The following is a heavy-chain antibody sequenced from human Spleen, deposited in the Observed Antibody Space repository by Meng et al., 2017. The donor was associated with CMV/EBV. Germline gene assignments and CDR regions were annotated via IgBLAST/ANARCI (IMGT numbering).Heavy chain of an antibody. Sequence: VRLQQWGAGLLKPSEALSLTCAVYGGSFSGYYWSWIRQPPGKGLEWIGEINNSGSTNYNPSLKSRVTISVDTSKNQFSLKLSSVTAADTAVYYCARLDDSSGYWNSFDYWGQGTLVTVSS. J-gene: IGHJ4*02. D-gene: IGHD3-22*01. CDR2: INNSGST. V-gene: IGHV4-34*01. CDR3: ARLDDSSGYWNSFDY. CDR1: GGSFSGYY.